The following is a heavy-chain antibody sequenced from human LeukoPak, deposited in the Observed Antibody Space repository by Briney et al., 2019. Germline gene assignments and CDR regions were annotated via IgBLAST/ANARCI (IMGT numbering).Heavy chain of an antibody. D-gene: IGHD3-22*01. V-gene: IGHV4-30-4*01. Sequence: SETLSLTCTVSGGSISSGDYYCSWIRQPPGKGLEWIGYIYYSGSTYYNPSLKSRVTISVDTSKNQFSLKLSSVTAADTAVYYCARLSDDSSGYYYVDYWGQGTLVTVSS. CDR3: ARLSDDSSGYYYVDY. CDR2: IYYSGST. J-gene: IGHJ4*02. CDR1: GGSISSGDYY.